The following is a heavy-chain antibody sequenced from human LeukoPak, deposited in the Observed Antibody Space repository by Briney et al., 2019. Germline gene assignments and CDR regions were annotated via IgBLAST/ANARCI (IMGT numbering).Heavy chain of an antibody. CDR3: ARKYSSGWDY. V-gene: IGHV3-21*01. J-gene: IGHJ4*02. CDR1: GFTFSTSW. D-gene: IGHD6-19*01. Sequence: GGSLRLSCAASGFTFSTSWMTWVRQAPGKGLEWVSSISSSSSYIYYADSVKGRFTISRDNAKNSLYLQMNSLRAEDTAVYYCARKYSSGWDYWGQGTLVTVSS. CDR2: ISSSSSYI.